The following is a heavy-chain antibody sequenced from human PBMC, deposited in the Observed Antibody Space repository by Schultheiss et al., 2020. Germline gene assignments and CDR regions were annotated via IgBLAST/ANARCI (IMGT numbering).Heavy chain of an antibody. Sequence: GGSLRLSCAASGFTFSSYGMHWVRQAPGKGLEWVAVISYDGSNKYYADSVKGRFTISRDNSKNTLYLQMNSLRAEDTAVYYCAKDNDFWSGYYDYWGQGTLVTVAS. CDR2: ISYDGSNK. V-gene: IGHV3-30*18. CDR1: GFTFSSYG. D-gene: IGHD3-3*01. J-gene: IGHJ4*02. CDR3: AKDNDFWSGYYDY.